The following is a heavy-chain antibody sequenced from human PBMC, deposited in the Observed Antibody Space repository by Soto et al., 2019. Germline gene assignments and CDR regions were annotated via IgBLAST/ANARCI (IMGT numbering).Heavy chain of an antibody. CDR2: IYYSVST. Sequence: QLQLQESGPGLVKPSETLSLTCSVSGGSISSSSYFCGWIRQPPRKGLEWIGRIYYSVSTYYNPSLKSRVTVSVDTSKNQFSLKLSSVTAADTAVYYCARHPSDFWFDPWGQGTLVTVSS. D-gene: IGHD2-21*02. V-gene: IGHV4-39*01. CDR1: GGSISSSSYF. J-gene: IGHJ5*02. CDR3: ARHPSDFWFDP.